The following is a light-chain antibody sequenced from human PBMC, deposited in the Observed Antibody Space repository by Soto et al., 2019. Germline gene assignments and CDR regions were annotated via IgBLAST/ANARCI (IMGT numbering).Light chain of an antibody. CDR3: SSHTSISTYV. CDR2: DVT. Sequence: QSALTQPASVSGSPGQSITISCTGTSSDVGGYNFVSWYQQHPDKAPKLMIYDVTNRPSGVSNRFSGSKSGNTASLTISGVQAEDEADYYCSSHTSISTYVFGTGTKLTVL. J-gene: IGLJ1*01. V-gene: IGLV2-14*01. CDR1: SSDVGGYNF.